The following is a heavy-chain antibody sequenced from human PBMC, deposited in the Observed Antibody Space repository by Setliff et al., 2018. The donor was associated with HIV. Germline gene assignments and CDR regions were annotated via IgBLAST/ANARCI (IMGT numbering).Heavy chain of an antibody. J-gene: IGHJ2*01. D-gene: IGHD5-12*01. V-gene: IGHV4-39*02. CDR1: GDTIGSSSYY. Sequence: PSETLSLTCTVSGDTIGSSSYYWAWIRQPPGKGLEWIGNIYYSGSTYYNPTLKTRVTISVDGSKNQFSLKLKSVTAADTAVYYCARDRDTTIWYFDLWGRGTLVTVSS. CDR2: IYYSGST. CDR3: ARDRDTTIWYFDL.